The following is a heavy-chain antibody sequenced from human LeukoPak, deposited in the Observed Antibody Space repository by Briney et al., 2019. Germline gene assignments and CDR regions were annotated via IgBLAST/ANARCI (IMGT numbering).Heavy chain of an antibody. CDR2: IYYSGST. D-gene: IGHD3-3*01. J-gene: IGHJ4*02. CDR3: AGGDYDFWSGFIDY. V-gene: IGHV4-59*01. Sequence: SETLSLTCTVSGGSISSYYWSWIRQPPGKGLEWIGYIYYSGSTNYNPSLKSRVTISVDTSKNQFSLKLSSVTAADTAVYYCAGGDYDFWSGFIDYWGQGVLVTVSS. CDR1: GGSISSYY.